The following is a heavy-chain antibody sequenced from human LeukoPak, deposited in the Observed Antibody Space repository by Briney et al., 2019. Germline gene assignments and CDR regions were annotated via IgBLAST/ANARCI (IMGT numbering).Heavy chain of an antibody. CDR1: GFTFSSSA. CDR2: INQISSHI. CDR3: ARDATQYLRYGYFDY. D-gene: IGHD3-9*01. Sequence: GGSLRLSCAASGFTFSSSAMNWVRQPPGKGLEWVSSINQISSHIYYAESVRGRFSISRDNAKNSVYLQMNSLRAEDTAIYYCARDATQYLRYGYFDYWGPGILVTVSS. J-gene: IGHJ4*02. V-gene: IGHV3-21*01.